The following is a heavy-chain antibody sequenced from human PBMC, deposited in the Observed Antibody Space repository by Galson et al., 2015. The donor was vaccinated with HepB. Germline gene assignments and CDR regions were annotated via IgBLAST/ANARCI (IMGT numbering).Heavy chain of an antibody. D-gene: IGHD3-10*01. CDR1: GYTFTSYG. CDR2: IGAYNGNT. CDR3: ARVNYYGSGSYYNERMHHFDY. V-gene: IGHV1-18*04. Sequence: SVKVSCKASGYTFTSYGISWVRQAPGQGLEWMGWIGAYNGNTNYAQKLQGRVTMTTDTSTSTAYMELRSLRSDDTAVYYCARVNYYGSGSYYNERMHHFDYWGQGTLVTVSS. J-gene: IGHJ4*02.